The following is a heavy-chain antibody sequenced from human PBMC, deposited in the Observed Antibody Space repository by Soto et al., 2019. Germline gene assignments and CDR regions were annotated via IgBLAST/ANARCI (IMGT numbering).Heavy chain of an antibody. CDR3: ARDSSGWGLDY. Sequence: GGSLRLSCATSGFTFSNYDMHWVRQVPGKGLEWVSLIGRAGDTRYPTSVKGRFTISRENAKTSLYLQMNSLRAEDTAVYYCARDSSGWGLDYWGQGTLVTVSS. J-gene: IGHJ4*02. CDR2: IGRAGDT. V-gene: IGHV3-13*01. D-gene: IGHD6-19*01. CDR1: GFTFSNYD.